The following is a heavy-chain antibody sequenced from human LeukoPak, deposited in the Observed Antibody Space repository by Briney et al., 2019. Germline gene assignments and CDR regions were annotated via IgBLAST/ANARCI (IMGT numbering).Heavy chain of an antibody. CDR1: GGSISSYY. CDR2: IYYSGNT. V-gene: IGHV4-59*08. D-gene: IGHD5-24*01. J-gene: IGHJ4*02. CDR3: ARQIGYNYYDY. Sequence: SETLSLTCTVSGGSISSYYWSWIRQPPGKGLEWIGYIYYSGNTNYNPSLKSRVTISVDTSKNQFSLKLSSVTAADTAVFYCARQIGYNYYDYWGQGTLVTVSS.